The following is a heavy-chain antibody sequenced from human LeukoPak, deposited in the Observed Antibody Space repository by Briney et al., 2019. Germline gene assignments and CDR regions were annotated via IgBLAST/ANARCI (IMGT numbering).Heavy chain of an antibody. CDR2: INHSGST. D-gene: IGHD2-2*01. J-gene: IGHJ5*02. CDR1: GGSFSGYY. CDR3: ARLHFCSSTSCYYPWFDP. V-gene: IGHV4-34*01. Sequence: SETLSLTCAVYGGSFSGYYWSWIRQPPGKGLECIGEINHSGSTNYNPSLKSRVTISVDTSKNQFSLKLSSVTAADTAVYYCARLHFCSSTSCYYPWFDPWGQGTLVTVSS.